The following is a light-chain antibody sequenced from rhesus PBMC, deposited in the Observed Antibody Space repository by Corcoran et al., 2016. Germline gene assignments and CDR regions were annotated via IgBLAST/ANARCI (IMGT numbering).Light chain of an antibody. CDR2: GAA. CDR1: QLVGSY. J-gene: IGKJ1*01. Sequence: ETVVTQSPVTLAWSPGDRATASCRASQLVGSYLAWYQQKPVQAPRLLSYGAASRATGIPDRFSGSGSETAFHLPSSSLETGVVGIYSCPQISNFWTFGKGTKVEVQ. V-gene: IGKV3-24*04. CDR3: PQISNFWT.